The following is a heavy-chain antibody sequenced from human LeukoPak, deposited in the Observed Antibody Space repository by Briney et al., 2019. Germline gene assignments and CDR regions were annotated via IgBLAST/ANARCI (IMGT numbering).Heavy chain of an antibody. V-gene: IGHV1-18*01. D-gene: IGHD3-9*01. Sequence: GASVKVSCKASGYTFTSYGISWVRQAPGQGLEWMGWISAYNGNTNYAQKFQGRVTITADESTSTAYMELSSLRSEDTAVYYCARVGGYFDWLDALWGQGTLVTVSS. CDR3: ARVGGYFDWLDAL. CDR2: ISAYNGNT. J-gene: IGHJ4*02. CDR1: GYTFTSYG.